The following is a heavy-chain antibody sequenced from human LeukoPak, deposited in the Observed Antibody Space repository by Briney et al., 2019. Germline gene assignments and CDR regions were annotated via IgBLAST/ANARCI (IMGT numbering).Heavy chain of an antibody. V-gene: IGHV4-34*01. CDR2: INHSGST. Sequence: SETLSLTCAVYGGSFSGYYWSWIRQPPGKGLEWIGEINHSGSTNYNPSLKGRVTISVDTSKNQFSLKLSSVTAADTAVYYCARIPRYSYGPRADFDYWGQGTLVTVSS. D-gene: IGHD5-18*01. CDR3: ARIPRYSYGPRADFDY. CDR1: GGSFSGYY. J-gene: IGHJ4*02.